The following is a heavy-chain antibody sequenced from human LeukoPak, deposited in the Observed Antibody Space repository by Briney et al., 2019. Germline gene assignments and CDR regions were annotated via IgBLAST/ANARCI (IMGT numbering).Heavy chain of an antibody. CDR1: GFTFSSYA. CDR3: ARGDGYNFFES. CDR2: ISGSGGST. Sequence: PGGSLRLSRAASGFTFSSYAVSWVRQAPGKGLEWVSAISGSGGSTYYADSVKGRFTISRDNSKNTLYLQMNSLRAEDTAVYYCARGDGYNFFESWGQGTLVTVSS. V-gene: IGHV3-23*01. J-gene: IGHJ4*02. D-gene: IGHD5-24*01.